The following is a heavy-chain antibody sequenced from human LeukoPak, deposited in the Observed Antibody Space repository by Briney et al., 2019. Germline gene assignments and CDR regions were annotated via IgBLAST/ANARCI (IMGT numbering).Heavy chain of an antibody. CDR2: KKYRAKWYN. Sequence: SQTLSLTCDICGDSHSGNIDAWHWIRQSPSRGLQWIGRKKYRAKWYNDYAVSVRDRTTIKPDTSKNRFSLQLDSVTPEDTAVYYCARGSSGSFDYWGQGTLVTVSS. CDR1: GDSHSGNIDA. V-gene: IGHV6-1*01. D-gene: IGHD6-19*01. J-gene: IGHJ4*02. CDR3: ARGSSGSFDY.